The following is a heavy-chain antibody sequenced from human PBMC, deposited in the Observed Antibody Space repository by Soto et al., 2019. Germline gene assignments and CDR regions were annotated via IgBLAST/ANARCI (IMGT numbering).Heavy chain of an antibody. Sequence: SETLSLTCAVSGGSISSGGYSWSWIRQPPGKGLEWIGYIYHSGSTYYNPSLKSRVTISVDRSKNQFSLKLSSVTAADTAVYYCARDLTGWFDTWGQGTLVTVSS. CDR3: ARDLTGWFDT. J-gene: IGHJ5*02. D-gene: IGHD2-8*02. CDR1: GGSISSGGYS. V-gene: IGHV4-30-2*01. CDR2: IYHSGST.